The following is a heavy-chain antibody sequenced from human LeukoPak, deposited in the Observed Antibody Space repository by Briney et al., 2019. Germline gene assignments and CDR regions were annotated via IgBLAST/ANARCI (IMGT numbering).Heavy chain of an antibody. Sequence: SETLSLTCTVSGGSISSSSYYRGWIRQPPGKGLEWIGSIYYSGSTYYNPSLKSRVTISVDTSKNQFSLKLSSVTAADTAVYYCARDTAGYCSGGSCYRNFDYWGQGTLVTVSS. CDR3: ARDTAGYCSGGSCYRNFDY. CDR2: IYYSGST. CDR1: GGSISSSSYY. D-gene: IGHD2-15*01. J-gene: IGHJ4*02. V-gene: IGHV4-39*07.